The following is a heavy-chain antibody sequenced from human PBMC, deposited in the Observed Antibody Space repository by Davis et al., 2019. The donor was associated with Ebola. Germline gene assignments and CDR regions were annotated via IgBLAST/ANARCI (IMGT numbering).Heavy chain of an antibody. CDR3: ARRPRDSSGWQLRWYFDL. CDR1: GSSFTSYW. J-gene: IGHJ2*01. CDR2: IYPGDSDT. Sequence: PGGSLRLSCKGSGSSFTSYWIGWVRQMPGKGLEWMGIIYPGDSDTRYSPSFQGQVTISADKSISTAYLQWSSLKASDTAMYYCARRPRDSSGWQLRWYFDLWGRGTLVTVSS. V-gene: IGHV5-51*01. D-gene: IGHD6-19*01.